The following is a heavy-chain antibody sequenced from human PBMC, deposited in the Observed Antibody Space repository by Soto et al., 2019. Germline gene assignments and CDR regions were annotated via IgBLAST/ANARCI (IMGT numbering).Heavy chain of an antibody. CDR1: GFTFETYA. CDR3: AKDHIVAAAPDY. V-gene: IGHV3-30*18. CDR2: ISYDGSNK. D-gene: IGHD2-2*01. Sequence: QVQLVESGGGVVQPGTSLRLSCAASGFTFETYAMHWVRLAPGKGLEWMAVISYDGSNKYYADSVKGRFTISRDNSKNTRFMHMNSLRAEDTAIYYCAKDHIVAAAPDYWGQGTLVTVGS. J-gene: IGHJ4*02.